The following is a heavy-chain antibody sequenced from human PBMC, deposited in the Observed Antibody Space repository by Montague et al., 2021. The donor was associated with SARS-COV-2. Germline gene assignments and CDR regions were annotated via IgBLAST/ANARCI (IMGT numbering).Heavy chain of an antibody. Sequence: PALVKPTQTLTLTCTFSGFSLSTSEVGVGWIHQPPGKAPEFLALIYGDDDNRYKPSLKSRLTITKVTSKNQVVLTMTNVDPVDTATYYCAHFGILRYFDPWGQGTLVTVSS. D-gene: IGHD3-9*01. CDR3: AHFGILRYFDP. V-gene: IGHV2-5*02. J-gene: IGHJ5*02. CDR2: IYGDDDN. CDR1: GFSLSTSEVG.